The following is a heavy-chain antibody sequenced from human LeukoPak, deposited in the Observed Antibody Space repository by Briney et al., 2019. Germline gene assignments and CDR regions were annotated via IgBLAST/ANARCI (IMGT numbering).Heavy chain of an antibody. V-gene: IGHV4-4*07. J-gene: IGHJ5*02. D-gene: IGHD3-10*01. CDR3: ARDLYYGSGSYWFGP. CDR2: IYSGGST. Sequence: SETLSLTCTVSGGSISSYYCSWIRQTAGKGLEWIGRIYSGGSTNYDPSLKSRVTMSVDTSKNQFSLKLSSVTAADTAVYYCARDLYYGSGSYWFGPWGQGTLVTVSS. CDR1: GGSISSYY.